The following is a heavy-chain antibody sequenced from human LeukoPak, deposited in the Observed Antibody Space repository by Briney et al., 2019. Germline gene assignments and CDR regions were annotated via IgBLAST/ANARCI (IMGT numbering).Heavy chain of an antibody. Sequence: ASVKVSCKASGYTLTGYYMHWVRQAPGQGLEWMGWINPNSGGTNYAQKFQGRVTMTRDTSISTAYMELSSLRSEDTAVYYCATDVVRKPGGPVQWLLRGGLYFQHWGQGTLVTVSS. CDR1: GYTLTGYY. CDR2: INPNSGGT. CDR3: ATDVVRKPGGPVQWLLRGGLYFQH. D-gene: IGHD3-22*01. J-gene: IGHJ1*01. V-gene: IGHV1-2*02.